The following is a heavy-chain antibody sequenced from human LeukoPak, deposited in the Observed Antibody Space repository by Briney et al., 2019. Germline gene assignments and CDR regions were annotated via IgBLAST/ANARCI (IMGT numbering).Heavy chain of an antibody. Sequence: RPGGSLRLSCAASGFTFSSYAMHWVRQAPGKGLEWVAVISYDGSNKYYADSVKGRFTISRDNSKNTLYLQMNSLRAKDTAVYYCARGSAIFGVVITPYYYYGMDVWGQGTTVTVSS. J-gene: IGHJ6*02. V-gene: IGHV3-30-3*01. CDR1: GFTFSSYA. CDR3: ARGSAIFGVVITPYYYYGMDV. D-gene: IGHD3-3*01. CDR2: ISYDGSNK.